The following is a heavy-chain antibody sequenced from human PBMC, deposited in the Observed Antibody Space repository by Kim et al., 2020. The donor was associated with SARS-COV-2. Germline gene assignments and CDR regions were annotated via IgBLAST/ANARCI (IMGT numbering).Heavy chain of an antibody. CDR2: VNNNNNP. V-gene: IGHV3-23*05. CDR3: AKDHPSSGWPTFDS. CDR1: GFTFSRRA. Sequence: GGSLRLSCAASGFTFSRRAMSWVRQVPGKGLVWIASVNNNNNPYYADSVKGRFTVSRDITKDTLYLQMNSLRADDTALYYCAKDHPSSGWPTFDSWGQGT. D-gene: IGHD6-19*01. J-gene: IGHJ4*02.